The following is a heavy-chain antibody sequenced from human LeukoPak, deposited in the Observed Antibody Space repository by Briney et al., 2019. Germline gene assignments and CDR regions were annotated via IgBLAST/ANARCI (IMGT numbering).Heavy chain of an antibody. V-gene: IGHV4-39*01. CDR2: IYYSGGT. CDR3: ARQSYDSSGYYYFDY. D-gene: IGHD3-22*01. CDR1: GGSISSSSYY. J-gene: IGHJ4*02. Sequence: SETLSLTCTVSGGSISSSSYYWGWIRQPPGKGLEWIGSIYYSGGTYYNPSLKSRVTISVDTSKNQFSLKLRSVTAADTAVYYCARQSYDSSGYYYFDYWGQGTLVTVSS.